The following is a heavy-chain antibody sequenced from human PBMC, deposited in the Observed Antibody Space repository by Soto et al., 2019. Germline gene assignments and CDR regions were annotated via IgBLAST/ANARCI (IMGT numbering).Heavy chain of an antibody. CDR1: RFTFSDFA. CDR3: AKDAVPYNGKWDWFDS. Sequence: LESGGGLVQPGGSLTLSCAASRFTFSDFAMNWVRQAPGKGLEWVSSIHGTGSGTYYADSVKGRFTISRDNSKNTLYLQLDSLRDEDTAVYFCAKDAVPYNGKWDWFDSWGRGTLVIVSS. CDR2: IHGTGSGT. V-gene: IGHV3-23*01. D-gene: IGHD1-20*01. J-gene: IGHJ5*01.